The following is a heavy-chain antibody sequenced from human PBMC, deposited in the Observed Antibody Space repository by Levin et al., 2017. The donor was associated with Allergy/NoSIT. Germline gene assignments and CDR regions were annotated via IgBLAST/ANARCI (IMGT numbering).Heavy chain of an antibody. Sequence: SETLSLTCAVSGGSISSSNWWSWVRQPPGKGLEWIGEIYHSGSTNYNPSLKSRVTISVDKSKNQFSLKLSSVTAADTAVYYCARLSYQDILTGYGWESYYYGMDVWGQGTTVTVSS. CDR2: IYHSGST. J-gene: IGHJ6*02. V-gene: IGHV4-4*02. CDR1: GGSISSSNW. D-gene: IGHD3-9*01. CDR3: ARLSYQDILTGYGWESYYYGMDV.